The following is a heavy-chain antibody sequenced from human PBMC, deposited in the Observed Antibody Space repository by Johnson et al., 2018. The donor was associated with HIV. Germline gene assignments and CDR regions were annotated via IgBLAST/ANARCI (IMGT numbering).Heavy chain of an antibody. CDR3: ARGTYYYDTSGYLTRPRAFDV. CDR1: GFTFSSYA. CDR2: ISYDGSNK. V-gene: IGHV3-30*04. Sequence: QVQLVESGGGVVQPGRSLRLSCAASGFTFSSYAMHWVRQAPGKGLEWVAVISYDGSNKYYADSVKGRFTISRDNSKNTLYLQMNSLRVEETALYYCARGTYYYDTSGYLTRPRAFDVWGQGTTVTVSS. J-gene: IGHJ3*01. D-gene: IGHD3-22*01.